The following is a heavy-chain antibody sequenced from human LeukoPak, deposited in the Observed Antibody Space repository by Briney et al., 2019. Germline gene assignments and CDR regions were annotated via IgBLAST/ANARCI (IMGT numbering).Heavy chain of an antibody. Sequence: SETLSLTCAVSGGSISSGGYSWSWIRQPPGKGLEWIGYIYHSGSTYYNPSLKSRVTISVDTSKNQFSLKLSSVTAADTAVYYCARVNYDILTGYPSDNTIQSYNWFDPWGQGTLVTVSS. V-gene: IGHV4-30-2*01. J-gene: IGHJ5*02. D-gene: IGHD3-9*01. CDR1: GGSISSGGYS. CDR2: IYHSGST. CDR3: ARVNYDILTGYPSDNTIQSYNWFDP.